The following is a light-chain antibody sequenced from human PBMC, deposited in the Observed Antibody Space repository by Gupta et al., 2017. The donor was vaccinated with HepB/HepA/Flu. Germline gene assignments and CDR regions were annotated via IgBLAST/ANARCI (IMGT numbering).Light chain of an antibody. CDR3: QQDNNWPRT. CDR2: GAS. V-gene: IGKV3-15*01. Sequence: EIVMTQSPATLSVSPGERVAFSCRASQSVHTNLAWMQQRPGLAPRVLFYGASVSATGVPARFNDSGSRTEFTLTITSMQSEDVALYVFQQDNNWPRTFSQGTKVEIK. J-gene: IGKJ1*01. CDR1: QSVHTN.